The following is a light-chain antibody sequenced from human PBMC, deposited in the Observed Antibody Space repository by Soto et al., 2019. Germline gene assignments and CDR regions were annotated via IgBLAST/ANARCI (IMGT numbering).Light chain of an antibody. J-gene: IGKJ1*01. V-gene: IGKV3-20*01. CDR3: HQYDSWT. CDR2: GAS. Sequence: EIVLTQSPGTLSLSPGERATLSCRASQSFNSIYLAWYQQKPGQAPRLLIYGASSRATGIPDRFSGSGSGTDFTLTISRLEPEDFAVYYCHQYDSWTFGQGTKVVIK. CDR1: QSFNSIY.